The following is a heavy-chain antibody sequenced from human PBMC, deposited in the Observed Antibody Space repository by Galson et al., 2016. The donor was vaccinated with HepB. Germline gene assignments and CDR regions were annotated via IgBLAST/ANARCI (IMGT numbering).Heavy chain of an antibody. CDR1: GFALGTYW. CDR3: ARDSGIADAFDD. D-gene: IGHD3-10*01. Sequence: SLRLSCAASGFALGTYWIHWVHQVPGKGLVWVSRSTTDDYMTRYADSVKGRFTISRDNAKNTVYLQMNSLRAEDTAVFYCARDSGIADAFDDWGQGTLVTVPS. CDR2: STTDDYMT. J-gene: IGHJ4*02. V-gene: IGHV3-74*01.